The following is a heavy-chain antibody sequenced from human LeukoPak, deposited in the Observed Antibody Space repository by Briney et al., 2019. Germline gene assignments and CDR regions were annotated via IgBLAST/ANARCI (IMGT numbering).Heavy chain of an antibody. CDR2: ISSSSSTI. CDR3: ARAPRAFYYYGMDV. CDR1: GFIFDNFA. Sequence: PGGSLRLSCAASGFIFDNFAMSWVRQAPGKGLEWVSYISSSSSTIYYADSVKGRFTISRDNAKNSLYLQMNSLRAEDTAVYYCARAPRAFYYYGMDVWGQGTTVTVSS. V-gene: IGHV3-48*04. J-gene: IGHJ6*02.